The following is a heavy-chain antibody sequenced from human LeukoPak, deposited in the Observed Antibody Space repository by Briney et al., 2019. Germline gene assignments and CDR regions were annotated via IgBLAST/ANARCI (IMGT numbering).Heavy chain of an antibody. Sequence: SETLCLTCTVSGGSISSHYWSWVRQPPGKGLEWIGYIYYSGSTNYNPSLKSRVTISVDPSKSQFSLKLSSVTAADTAVYYCARVPVMVQSGGWFDPWGKGTLVTVSS. V-gene: IGHV4-59*11. CDR2: IYYSGST. CDR3: ARVPVMVQSGGWFDP. J-gene: IGHJ5*02. D-gene: IGHD2-8*01. CDR1: GGSISSHY.